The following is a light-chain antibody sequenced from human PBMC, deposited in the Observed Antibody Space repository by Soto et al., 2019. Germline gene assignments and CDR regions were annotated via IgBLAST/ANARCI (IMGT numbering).Light chain of an antibody. J-gene: IGKJ3*01. CDR1: QSVSSSY. CDR3: QQYGSSPPIT. CDR2: GAS. Sequence: EIVLMQSPGNLSLSPGERGTLSCRAGQSVSSSYLAWYQQKPGQAPRLLIYGASSRATGIPDRFSGSGSGTDFTLTISRLEPEDFAVYYGQQYGSSPPITFGPGTKVEIK. V-gene: IGKV3-20*01.